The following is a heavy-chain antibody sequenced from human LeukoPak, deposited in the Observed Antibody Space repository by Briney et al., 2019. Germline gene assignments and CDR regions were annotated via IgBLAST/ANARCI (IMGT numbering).Heavy chain of an antibody. D-gene: IGHD6-13*01. CDR1: GFTFSSYA. CDR2: ISGSGDST. Sequence: GGSLRLSCAASGFTFSSYAMSWVRQAPGKGLEWVSAISGSGDSTYYGDSVKGRFTISRDNSKNTLYLQMNSLRAEDTAVYYCAKARPLDSSSWSHGDYWGQGTLVTVSS. V-gene: IGHV3-23*01. J-gene: IGHJ4*02. CDR3: AKARPLDSSSWSHGDY.